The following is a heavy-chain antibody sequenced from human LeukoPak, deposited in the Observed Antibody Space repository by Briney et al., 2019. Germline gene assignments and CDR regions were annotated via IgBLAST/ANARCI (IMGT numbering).Heavy chain of an antibody. J-gene: IGHJ6*03. D-gene: IGHD3-10*01. Sequence: GGSLRLSCAASGFTFDDYGMSWVRQAPGKGLEWVSGINWNGGSTGYADSVKGRFTISRDNAKNSLYLQMNSLRAEDTALYYCARGDYYGLGKHYMDVWGKGTTVTVSS. CDR1: GFTFDDYG. CDR2: INWNGGST. V-gene: IGHV3-20*04. CDR3: ARGDYYGLGKHYMDV.